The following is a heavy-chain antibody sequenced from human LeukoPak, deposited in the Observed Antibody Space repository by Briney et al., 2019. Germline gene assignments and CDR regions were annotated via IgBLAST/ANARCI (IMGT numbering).Heavy chain of an antibody. D-gene: IGHD3-9*01. Sequence: SETLSLTCTISGVSVNSYYWSWIRQPPGKGLEWIGYIYYSGSTNFNPSLKSRVNISLDTPKNQFSLKLSSVTAADTAVYYCARLGQLCDPLTGSANPHYFDYWGQGTLVTVSS. CDR1: GVSVNSYY. V-gene: IGHV4-59*02. CDR3: ARLGQLCDPLTGSANPHYFDY. J-gene: IGHJ4*02. CDR2: IYYSGST.